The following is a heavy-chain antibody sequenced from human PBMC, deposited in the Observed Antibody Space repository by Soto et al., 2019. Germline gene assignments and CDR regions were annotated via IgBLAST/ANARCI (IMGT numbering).Heavy chain of an antibody. V-gene: IGHV3-21*01. CDR1: GFTFSRYS. J-gene: IGHJ6*02. CDR3: ARGGYTYYYYGMDV. D-gene: IGHD6-13*01. Sequence: EVQLVESGGGLVKPGGSLRLSCAASGFTFSRYSMNWVRQAPGKGLEWVSSISSTSGFIYYADSVKGRFTISRDNAKNSQYVQMNNLRAEDTAVYYCARGGYTYYYYGMDVWGQGTTVTVSS. CDR2: ISSTSGFI.